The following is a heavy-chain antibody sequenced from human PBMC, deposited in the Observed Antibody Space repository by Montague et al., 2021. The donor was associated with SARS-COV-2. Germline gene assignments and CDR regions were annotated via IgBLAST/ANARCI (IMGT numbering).Heavy chain of an antibody. D-gene: IGHD4-23*01. CDR2: IDWGDDK. V-gene: IGHV2-70*01. CDR3: ARSYGTTVVTRAFDY. J-gene: IGHJ4*02. Sequence: PALVKPTQTLTLTCTFSGFSLSTSGMCVSWIRQPPGKALEWLTLIDWGDDKYYSTSLKTRLTISKDTSKNRVVLTMTNMDPVDTATYYCARSYGTTVVTRAFDYWGQGTLVTVSS. CDR1: GFSLSTSGMC.